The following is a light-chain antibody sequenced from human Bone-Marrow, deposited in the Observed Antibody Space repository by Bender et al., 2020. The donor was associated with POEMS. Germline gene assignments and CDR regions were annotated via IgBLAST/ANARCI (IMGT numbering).Light chain of an antibody. CDR1: SSNIGTNP. V-gene: IGLV1-44*01. CDR2: INN. CDR3: AAWEDSLNGWV. J-gene: IGLJ3*02. Sequence: QSVLTQPPSASGTPGQRVTISCSGSSSNIGTNPLNWYQQLPGTAPKLLIYINNQLPSGVPDRFSGSKSGTSASLAISGLQSEDEADYYCAAWEDSLNGWVFGGGTKLTVL.